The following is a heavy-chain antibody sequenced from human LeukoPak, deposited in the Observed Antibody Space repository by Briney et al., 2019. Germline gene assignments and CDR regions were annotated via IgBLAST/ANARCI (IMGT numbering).Heavy chain of an antibody. CDR3: ARTGWLVPARAFDI. V-gene: IGHV4-59*08. Sequence: SETLSLTCTVSGGSISSYYWSWIREPPWKGLEWIGYIYYSGSTNYNPSLKSRVTISVDTSKNQFSLKLSSVTAADTAVYYCARTGWLVPARAFDIWGQGTMVTVSS. CDR2: IYYSGST. J-gene: IGHJ3*02. CDR1: GGSISSYY. D-gene: IGHD6-19*01.